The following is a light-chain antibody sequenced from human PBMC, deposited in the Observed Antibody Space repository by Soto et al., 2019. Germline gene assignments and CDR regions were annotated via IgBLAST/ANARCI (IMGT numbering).Light chain of an antibody. V-gene: IGLV2-14*01. CDR2: NVS. CDR3: NSYTSSTAPAV. J-gene: IGLJ2*01. CDR1: SSDVGGYDF. Sequence: QSVLTQPASVSGSPGQSIAISCSGTSSDVGGYDFVSWYQQHPGKAPKLIIYNVSNRPSGVSNRFSGSKSGNTASLTISGLQAEDEAVYYCNSYTSSTAPAVFGGGTKLTVL.